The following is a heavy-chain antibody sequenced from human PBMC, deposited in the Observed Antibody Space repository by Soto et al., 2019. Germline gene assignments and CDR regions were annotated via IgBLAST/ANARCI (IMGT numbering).Heavy chain of an antibody. Sequence: PSETLSLTCAVYGGSFSGYYWSWIRQPPGKGLEWIGEINHSGSTNYNPSLKSRVTISVDTSKNQFSLKLSSVTAADTAVYYCARERAAAGTDGGWFDPWGQGTLVTVS. CDR2: INHSGST. J-gene: IGHJ5*02. D-gene: IGHD6-13*01. V-gene: IGHV4-34*01. CDR1: GGSFSGYY. CDR3: ARERAAAGTDGGWFDP.